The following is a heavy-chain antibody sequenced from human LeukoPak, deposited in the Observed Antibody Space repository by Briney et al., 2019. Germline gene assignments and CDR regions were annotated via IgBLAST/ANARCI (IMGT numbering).Heavy chain of an antibody. CDR3: AREYGDRTPSYFDY. CDR2: IYHSGST. CDR1: GGSISSGGYS. V-gene: IGHV4-30-2*01. J-gene: IGHJ4*02. D-gene: IGHD4-17*01. Sequence: SQTLSLTCAVSGGSISSGGYSWSWIRQPPGKGLEWIGYIYHSGSTYYNPSLKSRVTISVDRSKNQFSLKLSSVTAADTAVYYCAREYGDRTPSYFDYWGQGPLVTVSS.